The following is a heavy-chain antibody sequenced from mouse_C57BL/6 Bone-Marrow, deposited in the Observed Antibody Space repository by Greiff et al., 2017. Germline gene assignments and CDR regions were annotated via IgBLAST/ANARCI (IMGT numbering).Heavy chain of an antibody. CDR1: GYTFTSYW. Sequence: QVQLQQPGAELVMPGASVKLSCKASGYTFTSYWMHWVKQRPGQGLEWIGEIVPSDSYTNYNQKFKGKSTLTVDKSSSTAYMQLSSLTSEDSAVYYCAREVYYGYFFDYWGQGTTLTVSS. V-gene: IGHV1-69*01. J-gene: IGHJ2*01. CDR3: AREVYYGYFFDY. CDR2: IVPSDSYT. D-gene: IGHD2-2*01.